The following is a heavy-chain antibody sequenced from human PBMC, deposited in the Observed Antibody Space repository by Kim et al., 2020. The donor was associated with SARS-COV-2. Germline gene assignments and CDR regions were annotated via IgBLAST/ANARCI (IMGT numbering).Heavy chain of an antibody. D-gene: IGHD3-10*01. V-gene: IGHV4-59*01. J-gene: IGHJ4*02. Sequence: NPSLKSRVTISVDTSKNQFSLKLSSVTAADTAVYYCAREITMVRGVTFQNWGQGTLVTVSS. CDR3: AREITMVRGVTFQN.